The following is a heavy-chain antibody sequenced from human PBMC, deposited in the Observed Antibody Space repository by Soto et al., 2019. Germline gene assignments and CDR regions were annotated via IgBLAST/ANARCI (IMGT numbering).Heavy chain of an antibody. Sequence: ASVKVSCKASGYTFTSYYMHWVRQAPGQGLEWMGIINPSGGSTSYAQKFQGRVTMTRDTSTSTVYMGLSSLRSEDTAVYYCARLGYCSGGSCYSDYWGQGTLVTVSS. D-gene: IGHD2-15*01. CDR1: GYTFTSYY. V-gene: IGHV1-46*01. CDR2: INPSGGST. J-gene: IGHJ4*02. CDR3: ARLGYCSGGSCYSDY.